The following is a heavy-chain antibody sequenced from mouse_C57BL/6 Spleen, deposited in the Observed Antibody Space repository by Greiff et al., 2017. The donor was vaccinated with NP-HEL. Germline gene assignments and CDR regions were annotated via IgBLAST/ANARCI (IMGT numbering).Heavy chain of an antibody. V-gene: IGHV1-72*01. CDR3: ARWPDPYDYDVGY. CDR2: IDPNSGGT. CDR1: GYTFTSYW. Sequence: QVHVKQPGAELVKPGASVKLSCKASGYTFTSYWMHWVKQRPGRGLEWIGRIDPNSGGTKYNEKFKSKATLTVDKPSSTAYMQLSSLTSEDSAVYYCARWPDPYDYDVGYWGQGTTLTVSS. D-gene: IGHD2-4*01. J-gene: IGHJ2*01.